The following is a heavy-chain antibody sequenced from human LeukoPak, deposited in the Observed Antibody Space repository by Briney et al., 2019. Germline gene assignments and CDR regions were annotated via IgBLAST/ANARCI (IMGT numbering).Heavy chain of an antibody. CDR3: ARFYTVGSWYDYYYYYGMDV. Sequence: GASVKVSCKASGYTFTSYDINWVRQATGQGLEWMGGIIPIFGTANYAQKFQGRVTITADESASTAYMELSSLRSEDTAVYYCARFYTVGSWYDYYYYYGMDVWGQGTTVTVSS. J-gene: IGHJ6*02. D-gene: IGHD6-13*01. CDR2: IIPIFGTA. CDR1: GYTFTSYD. V-gene: IGHV1-69*13.